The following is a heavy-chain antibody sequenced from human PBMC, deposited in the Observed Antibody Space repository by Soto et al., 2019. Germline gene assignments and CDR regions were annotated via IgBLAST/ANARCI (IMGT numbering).Heavy chain of an antibody. CDR1: GGTISSSNW. D-gene: IGHD2-2*01. CDR2: IYHSGST. J-gene: IGHJ6*02. Sequence: TSDTLALTCAVSGGTISSSNWWSWVRQPPGKGLEWIGEIYHSGSTNYNPSLKSRVTISVDKSKNQFSLKLRSVTAADTAVYYFARSMPEPYYYYGMDVWGQGTTVTVPS. CDR3: ARSMPEPYYYYGMDV. V-gene: IGHV4-4*02.